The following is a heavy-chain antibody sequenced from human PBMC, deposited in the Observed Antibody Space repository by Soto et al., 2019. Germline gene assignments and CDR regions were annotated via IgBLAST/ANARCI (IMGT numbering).Heavy chain of an antibody. CDR1: GGSISSSSYY. D-gene: IGHD3-3*01. J-gene: IGHJ4*02. CDR3: ASHRITIFGVVITREFDY. V-gene: IGHV4-39*01. Sequence: PSETLSLTCTVSGGSISSSSYYWGWIRQPPGKGLEWIGSIYYSGSTYYNPSLKSRVTIPVDTSKNQFSLKLSSVTAADTAVYYCASHRITIFGVVITREFDYWGQGTLVTVSS. CDR2: IYYSGST.